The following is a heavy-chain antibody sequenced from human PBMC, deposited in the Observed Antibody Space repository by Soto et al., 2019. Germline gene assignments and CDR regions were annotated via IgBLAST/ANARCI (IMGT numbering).Heavy chain of an antibody. CDR1: GFTFDDYA. J-gene: IGHJ3*02. V-gene: IGHV3-9*01. CDR3: AKDLYSNYGDAFDI. Sequence: PGGSLRLSCAASGFTFDDYAMHWVRQAPGKGLVWVSGISWNSDNIVYADSVKGRFTISRDNAKNSLYLQMNSLRAEDTALYYCAKDLYSNYGDAFDIWGQGTMVTVSS. D-gene: IGHD4-4*01. CDR2: ISWNSDNI.